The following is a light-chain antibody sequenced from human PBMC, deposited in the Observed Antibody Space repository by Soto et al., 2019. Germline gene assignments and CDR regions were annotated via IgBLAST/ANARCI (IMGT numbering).Light chain of an antibody. V-gene: IGLV2-23*01. CDR2: EDN. CDR1: SSDVGSYNL. Sequence: QSALTQPASVSGSPGQSITISCTGTSSDVGSYNLVSWYQHHPGKAPKLMIYEDNKRPSGVSNRFSGSKSGNTASLTISGLHAEDEADYYCCSYAGSRTVVFGGGTKLTVL. J-gene: IGLJ2*01. CDR3: CSYAGSRTVV.